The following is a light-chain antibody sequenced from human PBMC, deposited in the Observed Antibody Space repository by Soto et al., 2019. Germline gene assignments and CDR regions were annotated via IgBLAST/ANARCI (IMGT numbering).Light chain of an antibody. CDR3: QSYDSSLSGSRV. Sequence: QSVLTQPPSVSAAPGQRVTISCTGSSSNIGAGYDVHWYQQLPGTAPKLLIYGNSNRPSGVPDRFSGSKSGTSASLAITGLQAEDEADYYCQSYDSSLSGSRVFGTGTKLTVL. CDR2: GNS. CDR1: SSNIGAGYD. J-gene: IGLJ1*01. V-gene: IGLV1-40*01.